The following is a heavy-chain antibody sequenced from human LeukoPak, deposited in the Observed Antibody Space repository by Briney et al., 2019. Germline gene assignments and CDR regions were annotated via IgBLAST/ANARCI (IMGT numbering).Heavy chain of an antibody. V-gene: IGHV3-53*05. CDR3: AKDASSKHCYYGMDV. CDR1: GFTVSSNY. J-gene: IGHJ6*04. D-gene: IGHD6-13*01. CDR2: IYSGGST. Sequence: GGSLRLSCAASGFTVSSNYMSWVRQAPGKGLEWVSVIYSGGSTYYADSVKGRFTISRDNSKNTLYLQMNSLRAEDTAVYYCAKDASSKHCYYGMDVWGKGTTVTVSS.